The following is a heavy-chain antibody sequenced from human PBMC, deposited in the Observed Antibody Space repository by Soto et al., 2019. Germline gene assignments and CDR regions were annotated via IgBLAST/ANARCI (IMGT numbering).Heavy chain of an antibody. CDR2: ISSSSSTI. D-gene: IGHD6-13*01. CDR1: GFTFSSYS. V-gene: IGHV3-48*01. J-gene: IGHJ4*02. CDR3: SRDGSRVAAAGWFDY. Sequence: GGSLRLSCAASGFTFSSYSMNWVRQAPGKGLEWVSYISSSSSTIYYADSVKGRFTISRDNAKNSLYLQMNSLRAEDTAVYYCSRDGSRVAAAGWFDYWGQGTLVTVSS.